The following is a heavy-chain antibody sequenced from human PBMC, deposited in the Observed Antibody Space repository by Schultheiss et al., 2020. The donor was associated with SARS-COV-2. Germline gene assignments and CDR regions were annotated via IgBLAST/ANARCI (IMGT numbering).Heavy chain of an antibody. J-gene: IGHJ6*02. V-gene: IGHV1-8*01. Sequence: ASVKVSCKASGYTFTSYDINWVRQATGHGLEWMGWMNPNSGNTGYPQKFQGRVTMTRNTSISTAYMELTSLRSDDTAVYYCARSTSRDYYGMDVWGQGTTVTVSS. CDR3: ARSTSRDYYGMDV. CDR2: MNPNSGNT. CDR1: GYTFTSYD.